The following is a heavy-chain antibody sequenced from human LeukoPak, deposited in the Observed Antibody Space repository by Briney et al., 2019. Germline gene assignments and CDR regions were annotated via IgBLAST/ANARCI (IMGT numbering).Heavy chain of an antibody. D-gene: IGHD4-23*01. CDR2: ISSSSSTI. V-gene: IGHV3-48*04. Sequence: PGGSLRLSCAASGFTFSSYSMNWVRQAPGKGLEWVSYISSSSSTIYYADSVKGRFTISRDNAKNSLYLQMNSLRAEDTAVYYCARDWVRVFDYWGQGTLVTVSS. CDR3: ARDWVRVFDY. J-gene: IGHJ4*02. CDR1: GFTFSSYS.